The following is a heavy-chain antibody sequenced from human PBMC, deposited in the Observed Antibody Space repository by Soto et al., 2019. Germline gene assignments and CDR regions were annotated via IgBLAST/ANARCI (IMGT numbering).Heavy chain of an antibody. CDR1: GYTFTSYG. CDR2: ISAYNGNT. CDR3: ARDEGYKWNYGGSWFDP. J-gene: IGHJ5*02. V-gene: IGHV1-18*01. Sequence: QVQLVQSGAEVKKPGAPVKVSCKASGYTFTSYGISWVRQAPGQGLEWMGWISAYNGNTNYAQKLQGRVTMTTDTSTSTAYMELRSLRSDDTAVYYCARDEGYKWNYGGSWFDPWGQGTLVTVSS. D-gene: IGHD1-7*01.